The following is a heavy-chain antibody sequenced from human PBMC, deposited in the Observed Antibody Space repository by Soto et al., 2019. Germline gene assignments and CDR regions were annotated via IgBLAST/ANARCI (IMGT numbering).Heavy chain of an antibody. D-gene: IGHD3-9*01. CDR3: AGEIGGTGLHL. Sequence: QVQLVQSGAEVKKPGSSVKVSCRTSGGTFKNYGFSWVRQAPGQGLEWMGGIIPMFGTTNYGQIFQGRLTITADESTSTASMEMSSLKPEDTAVYYGAGEIGGTGLHLWGQGTLVTVSS. J-gene: IGHJ5*02. CDR2: IIPMFGTT. V-gene: IGHV1-69*12. CDR1: GGTFKNYG.